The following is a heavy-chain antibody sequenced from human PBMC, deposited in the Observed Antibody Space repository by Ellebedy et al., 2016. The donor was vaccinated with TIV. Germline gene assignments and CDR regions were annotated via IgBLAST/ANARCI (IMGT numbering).Heavy chain of an antibody. V-gene: IGHV3-21*01. CDR2: ISSSSSYI. CDR1: GFTFSSYS. D-gene: IGHD2-2*01. CDR3: ARSVPEIGGTVPAAYYYYYGMDV. Sequence: GESLKISCAASGFTFSSYSMNWVRQAPGKGLEWVSSISSSSSYIYYADSVKGRFTISRDNAKNSLYLQMNSLRAEDTAVYYCARSVPEIGGTVPAAYYYYYGMDVWGQGTTVTVSS. J-gene: IGHJ6*02.